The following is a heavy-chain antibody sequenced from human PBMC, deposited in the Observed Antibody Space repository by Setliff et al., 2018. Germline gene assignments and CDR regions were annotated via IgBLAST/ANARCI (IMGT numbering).Heavy chain of an antibody. CDR1: GGSISSSSYY. CDR2: IYYSGST. J-gene: IGHJ4*02. D-gene: IGHD6-13*01. CDR3: ARRGRGSSWFDTLFDY. V-gene: IGHV4-39*01. Sequence: EPLSLTCTVSGGSISSSSYYWGWIRQPPGKGLEWIGSIYYSGSTYYNPSLKSRVTISVDTSKNQFSLKLSSVTAADTAVYYCARRGRGSSWFDTLFDYWGQGTLVTVSS.